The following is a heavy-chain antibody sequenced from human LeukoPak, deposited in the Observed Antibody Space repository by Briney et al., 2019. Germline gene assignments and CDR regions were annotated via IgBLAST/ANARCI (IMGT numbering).Heavy chain of an antibody. Sequence: GGSLRLSCAASGFTFSSYEMNWVRQAPGKGLEWVSYISSSGSTIYYADSVKGRFTISRDNAKNSLYLQMNSLKAEDTAVYYCARETVAGVRYYFDYWGQGTLVTVSS. CDR3: ARETVAGVRYYFDY. D-gene: IGHD6-19*01. CDR1: GFTFSSYE. J-gene: IGHJ4*02. CDR2: ISSSGSTI. V-gene: IGHV3-48*03.